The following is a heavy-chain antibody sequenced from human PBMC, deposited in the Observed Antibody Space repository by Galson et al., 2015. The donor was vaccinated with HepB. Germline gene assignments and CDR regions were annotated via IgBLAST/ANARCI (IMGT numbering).Heavy chain of an antibody. D-gene: IGHD2-15*01. CDR3: ARDVVVVVAATPVYYYYYMDV. Sequence: SVKVSCKASGGTFSRYAISWVRQAPGQGLEWMGGIIPIFGTANYAQKFQGRVTITADESTSTAYMELSSLRSEDTAVYYCARDVVVVVAATPVYYYYYMDVWGKGTTVTVSS. J-gene: IGHJ6*03. CDR2: IIPIFGTA. CDR1: GGTFSRYA. V-gene: IGHV1-69*13.